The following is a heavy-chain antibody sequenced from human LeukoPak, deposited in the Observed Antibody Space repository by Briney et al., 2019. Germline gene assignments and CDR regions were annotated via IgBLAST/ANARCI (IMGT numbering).Heavy chain of an antibody. CDR2: ISYSGST. CDR1: GGSITNTRYY. V-gene: IGHV4-31*03. CDR3: AVGPHHYFDS. J-gene: IGHJ4*02. Sequence: PSETLSLTCTVSGGSITNTRYYWGWIRQTPGKGLEWIGYISYSGSTYYNPSLKSRLTISLDTSKNQFSLRLSSVSAADTAVYFCAVGPHHYFDSWGQGTLVTVSS.